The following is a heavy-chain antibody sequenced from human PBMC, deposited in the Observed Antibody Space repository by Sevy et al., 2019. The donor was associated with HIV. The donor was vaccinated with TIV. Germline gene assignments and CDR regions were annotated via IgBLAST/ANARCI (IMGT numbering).Heavy chain of an antibody. J-gene: IGHJ3*02. V-gene: IGHV4-39*01. CDR3: ARHPGYSSSWYLSAFDI. D-gene: IGHD6-13*01. CDR1: GGSISSSSYY. Sequence: SETLSLTCTVSGGSISSSSYYWGWIRQPPGKGLEWIGSIYYSGSTYYNPSLKCRVTISVDTSKNQFSLKLSSVTAADTAVYYCARHPGYSSSWYLSAFDIWGQGTMVTVSS. CDR2: IYYSGST.